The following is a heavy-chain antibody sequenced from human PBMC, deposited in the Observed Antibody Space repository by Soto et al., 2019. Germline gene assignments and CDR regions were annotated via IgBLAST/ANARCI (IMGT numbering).Heavy chain of an antibody. D-gene: IGHD2-15*01. CDR1: GFTFSSYG. CDR3: AKALYCSGGSCRLIDY. CDR2: ISYDGSNK. Sequence: GGSLRLSCAASGFTFSSYGMHWVRQAPGKGLEWVAVISYDGSNKYYADSVKGRFTISRDNSKNTLYLQMNSLRAEDTAVYYCAKALYCSGGSCRLIDYWGQGTLVTVSS. V-gene: IGHV3-30*18. J-gene: IGHJ4*02.